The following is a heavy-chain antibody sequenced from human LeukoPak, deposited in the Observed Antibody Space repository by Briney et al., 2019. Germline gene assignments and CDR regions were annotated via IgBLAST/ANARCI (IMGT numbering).Heavy chain of an antibody. CDR2: FYYTGNT. J-gene: IGHJ4*02. Sequence: SETLSLTCTVSGGSNSGSKSYWVWIRQPPGKGLEWIGNFYYTGNTYYNPSLKSRVTMSVDTSKNQFSLKLSSVTAADTAVYYCARETGSSWTNPYYFDYWGQGTLVTVSS. CDR1: GGSNSGSKSY. CDR3: ARETGSSWTNPYYFDY. D-gene: IGHD6-13*01. V-gene: IGHV4-39*07.